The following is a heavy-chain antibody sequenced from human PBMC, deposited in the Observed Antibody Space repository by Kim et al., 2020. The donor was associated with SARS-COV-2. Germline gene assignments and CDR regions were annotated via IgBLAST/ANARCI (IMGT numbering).Heavy chain of an antibody. D-gene: IGHD3-16*01. CDR2: ISNTGTNT. J-gene: IGHJ6*02. CDR1: GFTFKNHA. CDR3: AQAGDGSLKVYGVDV. Sequence: GGSLRLSCAASGFTFKNHAMSWVRQAPGKGLEWVSSISNTGTNTYHADSVKGRFTISRDNSKNTVYLQMNGLRADDTALYYCAQAGDGSLKVYGVDVWGRGTTVTVSS. V-gene: IGHV3-23*01.